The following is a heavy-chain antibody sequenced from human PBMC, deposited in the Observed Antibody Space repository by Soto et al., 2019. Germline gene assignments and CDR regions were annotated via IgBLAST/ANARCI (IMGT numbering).Heavy chain of an antibody. CDR2: IIPIFGTA. J-gene: IGHJ3*02. CDR3: ARAYYYDSSALLGNAFDI. D-gene: IGHD3-22*01. V-gene: IGHV1-69*06. CDR1: GGTFSSYA. Sequence: SVKVSCKASGGTFSSYAISWVRQAPGQGLEWMGGIIPIFGTANYAQKFQGRVTITADKSKSTAYMELSSLRSEDTAVYYCARAYYYDSSALLGNAFDIWGQGKMVTVSS.